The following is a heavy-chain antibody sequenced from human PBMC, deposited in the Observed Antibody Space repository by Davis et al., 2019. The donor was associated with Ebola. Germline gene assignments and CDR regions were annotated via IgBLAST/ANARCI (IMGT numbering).Heavy chain of an antibody. CDR2: MNPNSGNT. J-gene: IGHJ3*02. CDR1: GYTFTSHD. CDR3: ARTSIVGTTTTASDI. D-gene: IGHD1-26*01. V-gene: IGHV1-8*01. Sequence: AASVKVSCKASGYTFTSHDINWVRQATGQGLEWVGWMNPNSGNTGYAQKFQGRVTMTRNTSINTAYMELSSLRSEDTAVYFCARTSIVGTTTTASDIWGQGTMVTVPS.